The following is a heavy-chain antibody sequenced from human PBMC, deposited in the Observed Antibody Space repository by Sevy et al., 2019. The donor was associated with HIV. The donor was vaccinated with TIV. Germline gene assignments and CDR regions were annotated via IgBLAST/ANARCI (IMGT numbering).Heavy chain of an antibody. J-gene: IGHJ4*02. CDR2: INSKSGAT. CDR1: GHTSSHYY. V-gene: IGHV1-2*02. Sequence: ASVKVSCKASGHTSSHYYIQWVRQAPGQGLEWMGWINSKSGATSYPQKFQGRVTMTSDTSISTAYMELSRLRSDDTAVYYCATEYSCDYWGQGTLVTVSS. D-gene: IGHD4-4*01. CDR3: ATEYSCDY.